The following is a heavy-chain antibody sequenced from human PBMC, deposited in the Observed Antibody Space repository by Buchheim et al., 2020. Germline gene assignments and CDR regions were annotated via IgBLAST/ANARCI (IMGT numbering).Heavy chain of an antibody. CDR1: GGSIRSGDYY. CDR3: ARGVGISSMKNYFDP. D-gene: IGHD6-13*01. V-gene: IGHV4-61*02. CDR2: FYTRGSF. J-gene: IGHJ5*02. Sequence: QVQLQESGPGLVKPSQTLSLTCIVSGGSIRSGDYYWSWIRQPAGKGLEWIGRFYTRGSFNYNPSLKSRITISIDTPKNQSSLNLTSVTAADTAVYYCARGVGISSMKNYFDPWGQGTL.